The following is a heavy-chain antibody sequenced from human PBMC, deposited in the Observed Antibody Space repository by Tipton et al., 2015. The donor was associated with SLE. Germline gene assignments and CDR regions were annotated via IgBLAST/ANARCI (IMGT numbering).Heavy chain of an antibody. CDR3: ARDIDEYTYGLGAC. D-gene: IGHD5-18*01. Sequence: SLRLSCAASGFTLSTYWMTWVRQAPGKGLEWVANIKEDGSEKNYADSVKGRFTISRDNAENSLYLQMNSLRSEDTAVYYCARDIDEYTYGLGACWGQGALVTVSA. CDR2: IKEDGSEK. V-gene: IGHV3-7*01. J-gene: IGHJ4*02. CDR1: GFTLSTYW.